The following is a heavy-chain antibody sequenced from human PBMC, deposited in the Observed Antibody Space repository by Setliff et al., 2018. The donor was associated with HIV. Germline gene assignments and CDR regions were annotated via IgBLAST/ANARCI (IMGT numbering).Heavy chain of an antibody. CDR2: ISGGGDRT. CDR1: GFTLSSYA. CDR3: AKTYYCDSSGYYYFDS. V-gene: IGHV3-23*01. Sequence: GGSLRLSCAASGFTLSSYAMTWVRQAPGKGLEWVSAISGGGDRTYHADSVRGRFTISRDNSKNSLYLQMNSLRAEDTAVYYCAKTYYCDSSGYYYFDSWGQGTLVTV. J-gene: IGHJ4*02. D-gene: IGHD3-22*01.